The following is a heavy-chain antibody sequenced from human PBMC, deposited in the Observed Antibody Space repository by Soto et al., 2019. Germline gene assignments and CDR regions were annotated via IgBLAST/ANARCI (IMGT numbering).Heavy chain of an antibody. Sequence: SETLSLTCTVSGGSISSGDYYWSWIRQPPGKGLEWIGYIYYSGSTYYNPSLKGRVTISVDTSKNQFSLKLSSVTAADTAVYYCARGGMGYDFWSGYPGWFDPWGQGTLVTVSS. CDR3: ARGGMGYDFWSGYPGWFDP. D-gene: IGHD3-3*01. V-gene: IGHV4-30-4*01. CDR1: GGSISSGDYY. CDR2: IYYSGST. J-gene: IGHJ5*02.